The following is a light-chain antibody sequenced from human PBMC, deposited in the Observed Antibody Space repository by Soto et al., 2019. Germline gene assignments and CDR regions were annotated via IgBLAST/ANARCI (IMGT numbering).Light chain of an antibody. CDR1: QYVSSF. V-gene: IGKV3-11*01. CDR3: QQRYNWPPS. Sequence: EIVLTQSPATLSLSPGERATLSCRASQYVSSFLAWYQQKAGQAPRLLIYDASHRATGIPARFSGSGSGTDFTLTINGLEPEDFALYYCQQRYNWPPSFGQGTKVDIK. J-gene: IGKJ1*01. CDR2: DAS.